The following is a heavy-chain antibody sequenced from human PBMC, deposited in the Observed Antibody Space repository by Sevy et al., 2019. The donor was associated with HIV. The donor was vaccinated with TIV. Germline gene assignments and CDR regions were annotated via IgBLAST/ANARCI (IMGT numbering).Heavy chain of an antibody. Sequence: ASVKVSCKASGGTLSIYAISWVRQAPGQGLEWMGGIIPMFDTIIFAQKFQGRVTLTADESTSTAYMELSSLTSADTAVYYCAISNYDSSGYSPLYYYGLDVWGQGTTVTVSS. CDR2: IIPMFDTI. CDR1: GGTLSIYA. D-gene: IGHD3-22*01. CDR3: AISNYDSSGYSPLYYYGLDV. V-gene: IGHV1-69*13. J-gene: IGHJ6*02.